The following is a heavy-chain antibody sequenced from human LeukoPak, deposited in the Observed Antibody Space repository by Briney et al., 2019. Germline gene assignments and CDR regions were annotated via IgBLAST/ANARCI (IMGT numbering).Heavy chain of an antibody. CDR2: IWKDGSET. V-gene: IGHV3-33*01. CDR3: ARDMGRAWYGPPDY. D-gene: IGHD6-13*01. Sequence: GGSLRLSCAASGFIFSNYGMHWVRQAPGKRLEWVAVIWKDGSETFHADSVKGRFRIARDNSKNILYLQMNSLRAEDTAVYFCARDMGRAWYGPPDYWGQGTLVTVSS. J-gene: IGHJ4*02. CDR1: GFIFSNYG.